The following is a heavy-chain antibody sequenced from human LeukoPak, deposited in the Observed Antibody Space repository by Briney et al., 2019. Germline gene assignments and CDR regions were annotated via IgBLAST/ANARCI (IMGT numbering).Heavy chain of an antibody. CDR2: IYYSGST. CDR1: GGSISSYY. Sequence: SETLSLTCTVSGGSISSYYWSWIRQPPGKGLEWIGYIYYSGSTNYNPSLKSRVTISVGTSKNQFSLKLSSVTAADTAVYYCARARRRYYGSGSYFFDYWGQGTLVTVSS. V-gene: IGHV4-59*01. J-gene: IGHJ4*02. D-gene: IGHD3-10*01. CDR3: ARARRRYYGSGSYFFDY.